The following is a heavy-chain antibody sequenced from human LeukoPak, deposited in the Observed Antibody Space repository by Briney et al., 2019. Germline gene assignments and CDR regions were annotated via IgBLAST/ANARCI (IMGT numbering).Heavy chain of an antibody. J-gene: IGHJ4*02. CDR3: AKESGEPYYFDY. Sequence: PGGSLGLSCAASGFTFSSYGMHWVRQAPGKGLEWVAFIRYDGSNKYYADSVKGRFTISRDNPKNTLYLQMNSLRAEDTAVYYCAKESGEPYYFDYWGQGTLVTVSS. CDR1: GFTFSSYG. D-gene: IGHD1-26*01. V-gene: IGHV3-30*02. CDR2: IRYDGSNK.